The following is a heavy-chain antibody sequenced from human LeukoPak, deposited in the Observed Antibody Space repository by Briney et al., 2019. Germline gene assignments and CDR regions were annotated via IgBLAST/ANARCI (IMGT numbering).Heavy chain of an antibody. J-gene: IGHJ4*02. CDR2: ISAYNGDT. D-gene: IGHD6-19*01. Sequence: ASVKVSCKASGYTFNTYGITWVRQAPGQGLEWMGWISAYNGDTNYAQKFQGRLTMTTDTSTSTAFMDLRRLRPDDTAVYYCARDSPTSAWYSGFVDPLDYWGQGTLVTVSS. CDR3: ARDSPTSAWYSGFVDPLDY. V-gene: IGHV1-18*01. CDR1: GYTFNTYG.